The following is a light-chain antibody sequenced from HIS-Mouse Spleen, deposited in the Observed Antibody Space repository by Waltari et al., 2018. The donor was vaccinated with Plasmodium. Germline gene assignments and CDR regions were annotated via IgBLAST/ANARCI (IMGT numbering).Light chain of an antibody. CDR1: ALPKKT. CDR3: YSTDSSGNHRV. J-gene: IGLJ3*02. CDR2: EDS. Sequence: SYELTQPPSVSVSPGQTARLTCSGDALPKKTAYWYQQKSGQAHVLGLYEDSKRPSGSPERFSGSSSGTMATLTISGAQVEDEADYYCYSTDSSGNHRVFGGGTKLTVL. V-gene: IGLV3-10*01.